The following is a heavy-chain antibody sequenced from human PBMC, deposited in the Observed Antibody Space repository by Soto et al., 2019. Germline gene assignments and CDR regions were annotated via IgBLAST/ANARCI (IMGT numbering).Heavy chain of an antibody. D-gene: IGHD2-15*01. CDR3: AKQIGYCSGGTCYFEY. V-gene: IGHV3-23*01. J-gene: IGHJ4*02. CDR2: VNDGGGRT. CDR1: GFTFSNSA. Sequence: GGFLRLSCAASGFTFSNSAVSWVRQAPGNGLEWVAAVNDGGGRTFYADSVKGRFTISRDNSKNTLYLQMNSLRVEDTAVYHCAKQIGYCSGGTCYFEYWGQGTLVTVSS.